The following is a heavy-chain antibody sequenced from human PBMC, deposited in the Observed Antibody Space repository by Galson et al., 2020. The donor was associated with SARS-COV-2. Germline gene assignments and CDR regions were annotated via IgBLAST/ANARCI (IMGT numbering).Heavy chain of an antibody. V-gene: IGHV3-7*01. J-gene: IGHJ4*02. CDR3: ARGPDRYYFDNSGYYLAYLDY. Sequence: GESLKISCAVSGFTFDYYWMTWVRQGPGKGLEWVANINLDGSEKYYVESVKGRFTISRDNVKNSLVLQMRSLRVDDTAVYFCARGPDRYYFDNSGYYLAYLDYWGQGTLVTIS. CDR1: GFTFDYYW. D-gene: IGHD3-22*01. CDR2: INLDGSEK.